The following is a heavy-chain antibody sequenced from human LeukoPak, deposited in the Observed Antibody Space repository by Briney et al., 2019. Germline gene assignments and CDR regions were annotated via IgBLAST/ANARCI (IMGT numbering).Heavy chain of an antibody. Sequence: SETLSLTCAVSGYSISSGYYWGWIRQPPGKGLEWIGSIYHSGSTYYNPSLKSRVTISVDTSKNQFSLELSSVTAADTAVYYCARRTYSSGGIDYWGQGTLVTVSS. CDR2: IYHSGST. CDR3: ARRTYSSGGIDY. D-gene: IGHD6-19*01. V-gene: IGHV4-38-2*01. CDR1: GYSISSGYY. J-gene: IGHJ4*02.